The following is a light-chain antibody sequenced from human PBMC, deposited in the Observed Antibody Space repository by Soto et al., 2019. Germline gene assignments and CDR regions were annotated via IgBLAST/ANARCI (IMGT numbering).Light chain of an antibody. V-gene: IGKV3-20*01. CDR3: QHYGSSPRT. CDR2: GAS. J-gene: IGKJ1*01. Sequence: EIVLTQSPGTLSFSPGERATLSCRASQSITNNYLAWYQQKAGQVPRLLLYGASTRPTGIPDRFSGSGSGTDFTFTISRLEPDDIAVYYCQHYGSSPRTFGQGTKVEIK. CDR1: QSITNNY.